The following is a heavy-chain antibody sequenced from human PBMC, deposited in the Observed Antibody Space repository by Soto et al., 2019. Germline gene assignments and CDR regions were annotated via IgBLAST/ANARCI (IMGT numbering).Heavy chain of an antibody. D-gene: IGHD3-10*01. CDR2: IYYIGST. CDR3: ARLVYDTRLNYMYFDF. Sequence: SETLSLTCTVSGGSMSNYYWSWIRQPPGKGLEWIGYIYYIGSTNYYPSFERRVAISVDTSKNQFSLKLTSVTAADTAIYFCARLVYDTRLNYMYFDFWGQGALVTVSS. V-gene: IGHV4-59*12. CDR1: GGSMSNYY. J-gene: IGHJ4*02.